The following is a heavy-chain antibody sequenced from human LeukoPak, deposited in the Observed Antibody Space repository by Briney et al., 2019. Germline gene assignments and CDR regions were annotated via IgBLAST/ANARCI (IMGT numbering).Heavy chain of an antibody. Sequence: GGSLRLSCAASGFTFSSYSMNWVRQAPGKGLEWVSYISSSSSTIYYADSVMGRSTISRDNAKNSVYLQINSLRAEDTAIYYCARRGYSDSSGYDYWGQGTLVTVSS. V-gene: IGHV3-48*04. D-gene: IGHD3-22*01. CDR3: ARRGYSDSSGYDY. J-gene: IGHJ4*02. CDR1: GFTFSSYS. CDR2: ISSSSSTI.